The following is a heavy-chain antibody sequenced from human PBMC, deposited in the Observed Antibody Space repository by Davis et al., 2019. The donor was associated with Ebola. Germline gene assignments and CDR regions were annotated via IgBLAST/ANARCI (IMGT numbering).Heavy chain of an antibody. J-gene: IGHJ5*02. D-gene: IGHD3-22*01. Sequence: SETLSLTCTVSGGSISSSSYYWGWIRQPPGKGLEWIGSIYYSGSTYYNPSLKSRVTISVDTSKNQFSLKLSSVTAADTAVYYCARDAYYYDSSGYYRVGWFDPWGQGTLVTVSS. CDR3: ARDAYYYDSSGYYRVGWFDP. CDR2: IYYSGST. CDR1: GGSISSSSYY. V-gene: IGHV4-39*02.